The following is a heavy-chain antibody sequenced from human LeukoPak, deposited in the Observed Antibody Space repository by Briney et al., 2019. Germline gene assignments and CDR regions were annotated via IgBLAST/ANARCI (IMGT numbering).Heavy chain of an antibody. CDR3: ATTSGTYYYDSSGYYASVQGLFDY. J-gene: IGHJ4*02. V-gene: IGHV3-7*01. CDR1: GFTFSSYW. CDR2: IKQDGSEK. D-gene: IGHD3-22*01. Sequence: PGGSLRLPCAASGFTFSSYWMSWVRQAPGKGLEWVANIKQDGSEKYYVDSVKGRFTISRDNAKNSLYLQMNSLRAEDTAVYYCATTSGTYYYDSSGYYASVQGLFDYWGQGTLVTVSS.